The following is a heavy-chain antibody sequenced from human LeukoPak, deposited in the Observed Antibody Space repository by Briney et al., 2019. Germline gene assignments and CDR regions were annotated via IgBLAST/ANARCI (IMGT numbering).Heavy chain of an antibody. V-gene: IGHV3-11*04. CDR1: GCTLSDYY. J-gene: IGHJ4*02. CDR2: ISRSGSTK. Sequence: GWSLRLSCVASGCTLSDYYMAGIRQPPGKGLEWVSFISRSGSTKYYADSVNGRFTISSDTTQNSLYVQMNSLRAEDTAVYYCARERTPKHYYGSGSYDRYFDYWGQGTLVTVSS. D-gene: IGHD3-10*01. CDR3: ARERTPKHYYGSGSYDRYFDY.